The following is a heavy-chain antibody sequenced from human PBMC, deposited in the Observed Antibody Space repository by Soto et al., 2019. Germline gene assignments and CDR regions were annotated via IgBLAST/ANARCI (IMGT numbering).Heavy chain of an antibody. D-gene: IGHD3-10*01. CDR1: GGSISSYY. Sequence: PSETLSLTCTVSGGSISSYYWSWIRQPPGKGLEWIGYIYYSGSTYYNPSLKSRVTISVDTSKNQFSLKLSSVTAEDTAVYYCARLGPYDSGSYSFRYNWFDPWGQGTLVTVSS. J-gene: IGHJ5*02. CDR3: ARLGPYDSGSYSFRYNWFDP. CDR2: IYYSGST. V-gene: IGHV4-59*12.